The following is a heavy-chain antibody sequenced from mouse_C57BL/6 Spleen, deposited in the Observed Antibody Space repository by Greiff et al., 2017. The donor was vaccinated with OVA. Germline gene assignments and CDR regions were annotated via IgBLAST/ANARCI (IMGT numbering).Heavy chain of an antibody. Sequence: EVMLVESGGGLVKPGGSLKLSCAASGFTFSSYTMSWVRQTPEKRLEWVATISGGGGNTYYPDSVKGRFTISRDNAKNTLYLQMSSLRSEDTALYYCARTDGYYPFDYWGQGTTLTVSS. D-gene: IGHD2-3*01. J-gene: IGHJ2*01. V-gene: IGHV5-9*01. CDR3: ARTDGYYPFDY. CDR1: GFTFSSYT. CDR2: ISGGGGNT.